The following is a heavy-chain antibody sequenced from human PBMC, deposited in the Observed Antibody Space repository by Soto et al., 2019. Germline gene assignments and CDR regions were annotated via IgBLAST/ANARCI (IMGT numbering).Heavy chain of an antibody. V-gene: IGHV3-49*04. CDR3: TRYYYESSGYYVY. J-gene: IGHJ4*02. CDR2: IRSEANSGTT. CDR1: GFTFGSYA. D-gene: IGHD3-22*01. Sequence: GGSLRLSCTGSGFTFGSYALSWVRQAPGKGLEWVGVIRSEANSGTTDYAASVKGRITISRDDSKSIAYMEINSLQTEDTAVYYCTRYYYESSGYYVYWGQGALVTVSS.